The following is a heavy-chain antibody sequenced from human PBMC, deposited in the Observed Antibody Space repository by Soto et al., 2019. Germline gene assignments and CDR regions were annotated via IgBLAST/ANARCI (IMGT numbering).Heavy chain of an antibody. CDR2: ISGSGGST. CDR3: AKNSAWFGDYYYYYMDV. D-gene: IGHD3-10*01. CDR1: GFTFSSYA. Sequence: GGSLRLSCAASGFTFSSYAMSWFRQAPGKGLEWVSAISGSGGSTYYADSVKGRFTISRDNPKNTLYLQMNSLRAEDTAVYYCAKNSAWFGDYYYYYMDVWGKGTTVTVSS. J-gene: IGHJ6*03. V-gene: IGHV3-23*01.